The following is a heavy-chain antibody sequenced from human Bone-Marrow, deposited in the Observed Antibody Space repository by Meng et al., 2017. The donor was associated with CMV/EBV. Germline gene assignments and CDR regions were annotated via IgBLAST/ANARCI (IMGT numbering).Heavy chain of an antibody. Sequence: GGSLRLSCAASGVTFSSYSMNWVRQAPGKGLEWVSSISSSGTYIYYANSVKGRFTISRDNAQNTLYLQMNSLRAEDTAVYYCAKSVNIAARPAYYYGMDVWGQGTTVTVSS. CDR1: GVTFSSYS. CDR2: ISSSGTYI. V-gene: IGHV3-21*04. CDR3: AKSVNIAARPAYYYGMDV. J-gene: IGHJ6*02. D-gene: IGHD6-6*01.